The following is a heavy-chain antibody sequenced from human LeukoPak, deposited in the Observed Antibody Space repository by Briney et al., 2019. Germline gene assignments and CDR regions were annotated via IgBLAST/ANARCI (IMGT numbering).Heavy chain of an antibody. J-gene: IGHJ4*02. Sequence: ASVKLSCKAAASTFTSYAINWVRQAPGQGLEWMGGIIPIFGTANYAQKFQGRVTITADKSTTTTYMELSSLRSEDTAVYYCARRGVGGSYYYFDYWGQGTLVTVSS. CDR2: IIPIFGTA. CDR1: ASTFTSYA. D-gene: IGHD1-26*01. CDR3: ARRGVGGSYYYFDY. V-gene: IGHV1-69*06.